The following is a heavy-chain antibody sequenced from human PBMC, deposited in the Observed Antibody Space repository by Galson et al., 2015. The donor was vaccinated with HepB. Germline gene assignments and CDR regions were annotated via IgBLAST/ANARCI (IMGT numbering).Heavy chain of an antibody. CDR1: GFTFSSYD. Sequence: SLRLSCAASGFTFSSYDMHWVRQATGKGLEWVSAIGTAGDTYYPGSVKGRFTISRENAKNSLYLQMNSLRAGDTAVYYCARGVLIAAAGTWYFDLWGRGTLVTVSS. CDR2: IGTAGDT. J-gene: IGHJ2*01. D-gene: IGHD6-13*01. V-gene: IGHV3-13*04. CDR3: ARGVLIAAAGTWYFDL.